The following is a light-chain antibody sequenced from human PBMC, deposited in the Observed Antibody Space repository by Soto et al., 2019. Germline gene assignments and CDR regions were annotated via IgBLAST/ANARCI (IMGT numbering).Light chain of an antibody. V-gene: IGKV1-33*01. CDR2: GAS. CDR1: QAISNN. CDR3: QQSDSVPRT. Sequence: DIQLTQSPSSLSASVGDRVSITCQASQAISNNLNWYQQTEGKAPQLLIYGASNLGTGVTSRFSGSGSGTHFTLTIRSLQPEDVATYYCQQSDSVPRTFGQGTKLEIK. J-gene: IGKJ2*01.